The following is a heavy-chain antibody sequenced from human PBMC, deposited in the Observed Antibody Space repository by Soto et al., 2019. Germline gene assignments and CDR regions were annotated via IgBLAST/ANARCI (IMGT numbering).Heavy chain of an antibody. CDR2: INHSGST. CDR1: VGAFSGSY. J-gene: IGHJ4*02. D-gene: IGHD1-7*01. V-gene: IGHV4-34*01. CDR3: ARELGGTLNYFDY. Sequence: TLETQRDSRAVSVGAFSGSYVSWICQPPGKGLEWIGEINHSGSTNYNPSLKSRVTISVDTSKNQFSLKLSSVTAADTAVYYCARELGGTLNYFDYWGQGTLVTVSS.